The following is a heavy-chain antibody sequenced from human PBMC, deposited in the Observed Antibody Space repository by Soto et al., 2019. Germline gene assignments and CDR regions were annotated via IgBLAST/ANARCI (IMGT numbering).Heavy chain of an antibody. CDR3: ARELGYSYDREDAY. V-gene: IGHV3-48*02. J-gene: IGHJ4*02. Sequence: EVQLVESGGGLVQPGGSLRLSCAASGFTFSSYSMNWVRQAPGKGLEWVSYISSSSSTIYYAESVKGRFTISRDNAKNSLYLQMNSLRDEDTAVYYCARELGYSYDREDAYWGQGTLVTVSS. D-gene: IGHD5-18*01. CDR2: ISSSSSTI. CDR1: GFTFSSYS.